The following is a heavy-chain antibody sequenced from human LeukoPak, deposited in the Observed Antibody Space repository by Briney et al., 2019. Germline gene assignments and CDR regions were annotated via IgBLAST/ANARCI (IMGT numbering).Heavy chain of an antibody. J-gene: IGHJ5*02. CDR1: GFTFSNYA. D-gene: IGHD3-10*01. Sequence: GGSLRLSCAASGFTFSNYAMTWVRQAPGKGLEWVSTISGSGGSTYYADSVKGRFTISRDNSKNMLYLQMNSLRAEDTAVYYCAKGGSYYTSSWFDPWGQGTLVTVSS. CDR2: ISGSGGST. CDR3: AKGGSYYTSSWFDP. V-gene: IGHV3-23*01.